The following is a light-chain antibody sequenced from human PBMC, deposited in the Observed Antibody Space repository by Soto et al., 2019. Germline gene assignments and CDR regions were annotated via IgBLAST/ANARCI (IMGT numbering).Light chain of an antibody. Sequence: DIQMTQSPSSLSASVGDRVTITCRARQSISSYLNWYQQKQGKAPKLLIYAASSLQSGVPSRFRGSGSGTDFTLTISSLQPEDFATDYCQQSYSTPRTFGQGTKVEIK. CDR3: QQSYSTPRT. V-gene: IGKV1-39*01. J-gene: IGKJ1*01. CDR1: QSISSY. CDR2: AAS.